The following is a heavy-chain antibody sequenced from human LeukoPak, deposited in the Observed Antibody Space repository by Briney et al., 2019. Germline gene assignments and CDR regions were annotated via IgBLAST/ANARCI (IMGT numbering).Heavy chain of an antibody. CDR1: GFAFSSYS. D-gene: IGHD1-26*01. CDR2: ISSSSTI. V-gene: IGHV3-48*02. Sequence: GGSLRLSCAASGFAFSSYSMNWVRQAPGKGLEWVSYISSSSTIYYADSVKGRFTISRDNAKNSLYLQMNSLRDEDTAVYYCARGGATRYWGQGTLVTVSS. CDR3: ARGGATRY. J-gene: IGHJ4*02.